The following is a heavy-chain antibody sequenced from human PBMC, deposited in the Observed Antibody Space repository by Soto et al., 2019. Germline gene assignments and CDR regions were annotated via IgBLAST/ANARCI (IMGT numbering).Heavy chain of an antibody. CDR3: ARKVRDYNFDY. CDR1: GYTFSHYY. D-gene: IGHD4-4*01. CDR2: INPDTGAT. V-gene: IGHV1-2*02. J-gene: IGHJ4*02. Sequence: QVQLAQSGAEVKEPGASVKVSCKASGYTFSHYYMHWVRQAPGQGLEWMGWINPDTGATKYAQKYEGRVTMTRDTSISTAYLEVTGLRSDDTAVFYCARKVRDYNFDYWCQGTLVTVST.